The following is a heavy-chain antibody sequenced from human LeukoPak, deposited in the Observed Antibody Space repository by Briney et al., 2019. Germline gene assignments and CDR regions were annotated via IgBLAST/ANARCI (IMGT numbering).Heavy chain of an antibody. CDR3: ARGRDSRGYQFMGFDS. V-gene: IGHV4-30-2*01. CDR1: GDSVSSGSYD. CDR2: IYHSGSA. Sequence: SQTLSLTCTVSGDSVSSGSYDWNWILQPPVKGLEWVGYIYHSGSAYYNPSLKSRVTISVDRSKNQFSLRLTSVTAADTAVYYCARGRDSRGYQFMGFDSWGQGPLVTVSS. D-gene: IGHD3-22*01. J-gene: IGHJ4*02.